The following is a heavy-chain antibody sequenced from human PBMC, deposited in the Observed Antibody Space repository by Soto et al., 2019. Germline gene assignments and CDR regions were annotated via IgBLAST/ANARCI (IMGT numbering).Heavy chain of an antibody. D-gene: IGHD2-2*01. CDR2: INTGNDNT. CDR3: TRSETYPFDF. CDR1: GYYFTNYA. V-gene: IGHV1-3*04. Sequence: ASVKVSCEASGYYFTNYAMHWVRQAPGQRLEWMGWINTGNDNTKYSQKFQGRVTFTRDTSANTAYMELSFLRSEDTALYYCTRSETYPFDFWGQGTLVTVSS. J-gene: IGHJ4*02.